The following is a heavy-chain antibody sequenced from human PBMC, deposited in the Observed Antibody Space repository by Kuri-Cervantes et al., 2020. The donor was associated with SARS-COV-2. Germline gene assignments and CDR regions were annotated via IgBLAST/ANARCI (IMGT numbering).Heavy chain of an antibody. CDR2: ISGSGGSK. V-gene: IGHV3-23*01. CDR1: GFTFSSYA. CDR3: ARSFEGWDV. D-gene: IGHD3-9*01. Sequence: GESLKISCAASGFTFSSYAMSWVRQAPGKGLEWVSVISGSGGSKYYSDSVKGLFTISRDNSKNTLYLQMSSRRAEDTAVYYCARSFEGWDVWGQGTTVTVSS. J-gene: IGHJ6*02.